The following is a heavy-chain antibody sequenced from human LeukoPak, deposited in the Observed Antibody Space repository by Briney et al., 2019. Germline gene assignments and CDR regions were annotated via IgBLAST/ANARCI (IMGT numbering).Heavy chain of an antibody. CDR2: INPSGGST. J-gene: IGHJ4*02. CDR3: ARGPFVTMIVVVNKTLDY. V-gene: IGHV1-46*01. CDR1: GYTFTSYD. Sequence: ASVKVSCKASGYTFTSYDINWVRQATGQGLERMGIINPSGGSTSYAQKFQGRVTMTRDTSISTAYMELSRLRSDDTAVYYCARGPFVTMIVVVNKTLDYWGQGTLVTVSS. D-gene: IGHD3-22*01.